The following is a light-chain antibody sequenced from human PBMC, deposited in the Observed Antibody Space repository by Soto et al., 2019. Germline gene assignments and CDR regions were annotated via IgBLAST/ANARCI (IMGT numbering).Light chain of an antibody. CDR2: AAS. CDR1: QGISIW. J-gene: IGKJ4*01. Sequence: DIPMTQSPSTLSGSVGDRITITCRASQGISIWLAWYQQKPGKAPKLLIYAASSLQSGVPSRFSGSGSGTDFTLTISSLQPEDFATYYCQQANSLPLTFGGGTEVDI. V-gene: IGKV1-12*01. CDR3: QQANSLPLT.